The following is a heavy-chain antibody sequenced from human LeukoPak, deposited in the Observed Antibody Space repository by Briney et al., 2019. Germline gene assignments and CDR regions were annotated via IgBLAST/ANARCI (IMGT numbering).Heavy chain of an antibody. J-gene: IGHJ4*02. CDR1: GFTVSSND. CDR3: AKSIAGIYGSGSSGFGS. D-gene: IGHD3-10*01. CDR2: IYTGGKT. Sequence: PGGSLRLSCAASGFTVSSNDMSWVRQAPGKGLEWVSIIYTGGKTYYADSVKGRFTISRDNSKNTVYLQMNSLRAEDTALYYCAKSIAGIYGSGSSGFGSWGQGTLVTVSS. V-gene: IGHV3-53*05.